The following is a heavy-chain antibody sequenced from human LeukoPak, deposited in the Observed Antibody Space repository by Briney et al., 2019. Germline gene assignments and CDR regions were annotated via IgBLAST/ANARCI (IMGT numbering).Heavy chain of an antibody. D-gene: IGHD2/OR15-2a*01. Sequence: QPGGSLRLSCAASEFIFSSYAMQWVRQAPGKGLEWVSGISASGGSTWYADSVKGRFTISRDNSKNTLYLQMNSLRAEDTAVYYCAKYVSAEGPPYALDVWGQGTTVTVSS. CDR3: AKYVSAEGPPYALDV. J-gene: IGHJ6*02. CDR2: ISASGGST. V-gene: IGHV3-23*01. CDR1: EFIFSSYA.